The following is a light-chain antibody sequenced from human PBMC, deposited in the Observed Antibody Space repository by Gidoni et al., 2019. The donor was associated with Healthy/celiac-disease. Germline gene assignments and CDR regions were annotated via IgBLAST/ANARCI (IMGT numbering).Light chain of an antibody. CDR1: QSVSSSY. CDR3: QQYGSSTGYT. Sequence: EIVLTQSSVTLSLSPGERATLSCRASQSVSSSYLAWYQQKPGQAPRLLIYGASSRATGIPDRFSGSVSGTDFTLTISRLEPEDFAVYYCQQYGSSTGYTFXQXTKLEIK. J-gene: IGKJ2*01. CDR2: GAS. V-gene: IGKV3-20*01.